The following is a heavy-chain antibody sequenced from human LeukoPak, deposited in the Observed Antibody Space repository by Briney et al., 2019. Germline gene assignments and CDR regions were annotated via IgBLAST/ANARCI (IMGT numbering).Heavy chain of an antibody. J-gene: IGHJ6*02. D-gene: IGHD3-10*01. V-gene: IGHV3-23*01. CDR2: ISGSGGST. CDR3: AKSRWDTMVRGGPSRYYYYGMDV. Sequence: GGSLRLSCAAPGFTFSSYAMSWVRQAPGKGLEWVSAISGSGGSTYYADSVKGRFTISRDNSKNTLYPQMNSLRAEDTAVYYCAKSRWDTMVRGGPSRYYYYGMDVWGQGTTVTVSS. CDR1: GFTFSSYA.